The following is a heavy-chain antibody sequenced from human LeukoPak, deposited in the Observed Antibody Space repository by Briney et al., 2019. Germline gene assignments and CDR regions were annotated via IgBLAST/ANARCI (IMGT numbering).Heavy chain of an antibody. D-gene: IGHD6-19*01. J-gene: IGHJ4*02. CDR3: TRHSRRGAVPGHFDY. V-gene: IGHV3-15*01. CDR1: GFTFSNAW. CDR2: IKSKTDGGTT. Sequence: GGSLRLSCAASGFTFSNAWMSWVRQAPGKGLEWVGRIKSKTDGGTTDYAAPVKGRFTISRDDSKNTLYLQMNSLKTEDTAVYYCTRHSRRGAVPGHFDYWGQGTLVTVSS.